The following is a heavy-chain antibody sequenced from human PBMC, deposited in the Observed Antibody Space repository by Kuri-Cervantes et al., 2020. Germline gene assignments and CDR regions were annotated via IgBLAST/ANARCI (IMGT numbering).Heavy chain of an antibody. CDR1: GGSISSYY. J-gene: IGHJ6*03. CDR2: IYYSGST. CDR3: ARNDYYYYYYMDV. V-gene: IGHV4-59*01. Sequence: GSLRLSCTVSGGSISSYYWSWIRQPPGKGLEWIGYIYYSGSTNYNPSLKSRVTISVDKSKNQFSLKLSSVTAAGTAVYYCARNDYYYYYYMDVWDEGTTVTVSS.